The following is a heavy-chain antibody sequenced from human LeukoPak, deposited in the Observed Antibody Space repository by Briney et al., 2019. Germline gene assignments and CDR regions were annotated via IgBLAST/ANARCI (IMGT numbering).Heavy chain of an antibody. J-gene: IGHJ4*02. CDR2: ISWNSGSI. CDR1: GFTFDDYA. Sequence: GRSLRLSCAASGFTFDDYAMHWVRQAPGKGLEWVSGISWNSGSIGYADSVKGRFTISRDNAKSSLYLQMNSLRAEDTGSYYCAELVKGFGDWYGPFDYWGQGTLVTVSS. D-gene: IGHD6-19*01. V-gene: IGHV3-9*01. CDR3: AELVKGFGDWYGPFDY.